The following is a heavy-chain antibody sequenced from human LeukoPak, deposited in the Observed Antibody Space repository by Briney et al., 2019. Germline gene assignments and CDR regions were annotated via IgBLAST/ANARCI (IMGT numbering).Heavy chain of an antibody. V-gene: IGHV4-61*05. J-gene: IGHJ4*02. Sequence: SETLSLTCTISGDSIGSSSYYWGWLRQPPGKGLEWIGYIYYSGSTNYNPSLKSRVTISVDTSKNQFSLKLSSVTAADTAVYYCARASTLDQYYYDSSGYYPPGYYFDYWGQGTLVTVSS. CDR1: GDSIGSSSYY. D-gene: IGHD3-22*01. CDR2: IYYSGST. CDR3: ARASTLDQYYYDSSGYYPPGYYFDY.